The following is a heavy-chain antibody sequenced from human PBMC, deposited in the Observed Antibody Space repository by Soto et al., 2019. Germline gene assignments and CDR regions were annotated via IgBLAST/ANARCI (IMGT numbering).Heavy chain of an antibody. CDR3: ATDIGHSWPLNS. Sequence: PGGSLRLSCAASGFSFSSYSMTWVRQAQGKRLEWVSRISGSGSSTYYADSVKGRFTISRDNSKNTLYLQMISLRPEDTSLYLCATDIGHSWPLNSWGQGTLVTGSS. V-gene: IGHV3-23*01. CDR1: GFSFSSYS. D-gene: IGHD5-12*01. CDR2: ISGSGSST. J-gene: IGHJ4*02.